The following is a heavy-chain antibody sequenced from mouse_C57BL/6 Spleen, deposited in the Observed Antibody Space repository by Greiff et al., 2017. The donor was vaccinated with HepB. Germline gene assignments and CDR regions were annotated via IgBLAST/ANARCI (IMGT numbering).Heavy chain of an antibody. CDR2: ISGGGGNT. J-gene: IGHJ3*01. CDR1: GFTFSSYT. Sequence: EVKLMESGGGLVKPGGSLKLSCAASGFTFSSYTMSWVRQTPEKRLEWVATISGGGGNTYYPVSVKGRFTISRDNAKNTLYLQMSSLRSEDTALYYCARQDSNYAWFAYWGQGTLVTVSA. V-gene: IGHV5-9*01. D-gene: IGHD2-5*01. CDR3: ARQDSNYAWFAY.